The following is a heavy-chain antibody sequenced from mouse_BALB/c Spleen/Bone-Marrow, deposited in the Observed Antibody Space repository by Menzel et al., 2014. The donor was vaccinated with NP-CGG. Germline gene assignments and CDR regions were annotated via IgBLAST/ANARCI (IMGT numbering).Heavy chain of an antibody. V-gene: IGHV1S56*01. CDR3: ARDYYGYGGFAY. D-gene: IGHD1-2*01. CDR2: IYPGNVNT. CDR1: GYIFTSYY. J-gene: IGHJ3*01. Sequence: VQGVESGPELVKPGASVRTSCKASGYIFTSYYIYWVKQRPGQGLEWIGWIYPGNVNTKYNEKFKGKATLTADKSSSTAYMQLSSLTSEDSAVYFCARDYYGYGGFAYWGQGTLVTVSA.